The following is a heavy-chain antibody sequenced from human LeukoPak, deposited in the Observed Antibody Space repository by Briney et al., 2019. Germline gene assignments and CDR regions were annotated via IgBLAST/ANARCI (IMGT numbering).Heavy chain of an antibody. CDR2: ISYDGSNK. D-gene: IGHD1/OR15-1a*01. J-gene: IGHJ5*02. CDR3: ARARLNKYNWFDP. CDR1: GFTFSSYA. Sequence: GGSLRLSCAASGFTFSSYAMHWVRQAPGKGLEWVAVISYDGSNKYYADSVKGRFTISRDNSKNTLYLQMNSLRAEDTAVYYCARARLNKYNWFDPWGQGTLVTVSS. V-gene: IGHV3-30*04.